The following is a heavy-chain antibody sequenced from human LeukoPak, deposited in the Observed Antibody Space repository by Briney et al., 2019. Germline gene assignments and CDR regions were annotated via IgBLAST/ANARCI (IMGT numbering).Heavy chain of an antibody. CDR1: GFTFSSYA. V-gene: IGHV3-23*01. J-gene: IGHJ4*02. Sequence: QPGRSLRLSCAASGFTFSSYAMNWVRQAPGKGLEWVSGLSGSGGSTYYADSVKGRFTISRDNSKNTLYLQMNSLRVEDTAVYYCAKAYTSGWYFCFDYWGQGALVTVSS. CDR2: LSGSGGST. D-gene: IGHD6-19*01. CDR3: AKAYTSGWYFCFDY.